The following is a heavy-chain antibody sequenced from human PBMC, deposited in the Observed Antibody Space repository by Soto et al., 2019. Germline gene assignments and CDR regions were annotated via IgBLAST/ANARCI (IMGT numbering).Heavy chain of an antibody. J-gene: IGHJ4*02. CDR1: GFTCSSYW. CDR3: ARASQLLWFGELSAFFDY. V-gene: IGHV3-7*01. D-gene: IGHD3-10*01. CDR2: IKQDGSEK. Sequence: GGSLRLSCAASGFTCSSYWRSWVRQAPGKGLEWVANIKQDGSEKYYVDSVKGRFTISRDNAKNSLYLQMNSLRAEDTAVDYCARASQLLWFGELSAFFDYWGQGTLVTVSS.